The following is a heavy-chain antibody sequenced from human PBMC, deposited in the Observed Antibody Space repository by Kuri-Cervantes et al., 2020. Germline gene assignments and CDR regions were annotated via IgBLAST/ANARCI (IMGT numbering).Heavy chain of an antibody. V-gene: IGHV3-21*01. D-gene: IGHD5-12*01. J-gene: IGHJ4*02. CDR2: ISTISTYI. CDR3: ARDRKWGYESQEF. CDR1: GFTFSSYS. Sequence: GESLKISCAASGFTFSSYSMNWVRQAPGKGLEWVSSISTISTYIYYADSVKGRFTISRDNAKNSLYLQMNSLRAEDTAVYYCARDRKWGYESQEFWGRGTLVTSPQ.